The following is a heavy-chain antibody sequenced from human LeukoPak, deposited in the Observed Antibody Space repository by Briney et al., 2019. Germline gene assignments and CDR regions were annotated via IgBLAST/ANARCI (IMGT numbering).Heavy chain of an antibody. V-gene: IGHV4-59*01. CDR3: AREGEQQLPNDAFDI. J-gene: IGHJ3*02. CDR2: IYDSGNT. CDR1: GGSISSYY. Sequence: SETLSLTCTVSGGSISSYYWSWIRQPPGKGLEWIGYIYDSGNTNNNPSLKSRVTISVDTSKNQFSLKLSSVTAADTAVYYCAREGEQQLPNDAFDIWGQGTMVTVSS. D-gene: IGHD6-13*01.